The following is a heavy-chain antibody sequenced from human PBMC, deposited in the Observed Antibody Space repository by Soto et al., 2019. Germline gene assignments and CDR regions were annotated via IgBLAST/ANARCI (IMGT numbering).Heavy chain of an antibody. D-gene: IGHD6-6*01. CDR2: ISGSGGST. Sequence: GGSLRLSCAASGFTFSSYAMSWVRQAPGKGLEWVSAISGSGGSTYYADSVKGRFTISRDNSKNTLYLQMNSLRAEDTAVYYCAKSLEYSSHRGNYMDVWGKGTTVTVSS. CDR3: AKSLEYSSHRGNYMDV. V-gene: IGHV3-23*01. CDR1: GFTFSSYA. J-gene: IGHJ6*03.